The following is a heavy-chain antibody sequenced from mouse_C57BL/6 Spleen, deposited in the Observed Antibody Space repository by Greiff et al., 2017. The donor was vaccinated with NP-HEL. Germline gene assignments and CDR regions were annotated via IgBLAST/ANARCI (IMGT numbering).Heavy chain of an antibody. CDR2: IYPGDGDT. CDR3: ARGGTTVVAHWYFDV. J-gene: IGHJ1*03. V-gene: IGHV1-82*01. D-gene: IGHD1-1*01. Sequence: VKLMESGPELVKPGASVKISCKASGYAFSSSWMNWVKQRPGKGLEWIGRIYPGDGDTNYNGKFKGKAKLTADKSSSTAYLQLSSLTSEDSAVYFCARGGTTVVAHWYFDVWGTGTTVTVSS. CDR1: GYAFSSSW.